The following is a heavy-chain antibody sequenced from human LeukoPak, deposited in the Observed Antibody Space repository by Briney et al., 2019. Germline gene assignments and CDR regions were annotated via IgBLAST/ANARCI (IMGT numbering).Heavy chain of an antibody. D-gene: IGHD3-10*01. CDR1: GGSISSYY. V-gene: IGHV4-59*08. J-gene: IGHJ4*02. CDR3: ARQSDYGSGSYSH. Sequence: SETLSLTCTVSGGSISSYYWSWIRQPPGKGLEWIGYIYYSGSTNYNPSLKSRVTISVDTSKNQFSLKLSSVTAADTAVYYCARQSDYGSGSYSHWGQGTLVTVSS. CDR2: IYYSGST.